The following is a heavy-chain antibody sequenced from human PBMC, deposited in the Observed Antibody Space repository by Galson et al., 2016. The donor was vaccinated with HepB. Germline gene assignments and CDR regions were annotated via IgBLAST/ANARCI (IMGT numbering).Heavy chain of an antibody. CDR1: GFAFSTYA. J-gene: IGHJ4*02. CDR2: ISSGSTTT. CDR3: AKKGCGGTQCYENF. Sequence: SLRLSCAASGFAFSTYAMTWVRQAPGKGLEWVSDISSGSTTTSSADSAKGRFTISRDNSKNTLYLQMSSLRVEDTAVYYCAKKGCGGTQCYENFWGQGTLVTVSS. D-gene: IGHD2-21*01. V-gene: IGHV3-23*01.